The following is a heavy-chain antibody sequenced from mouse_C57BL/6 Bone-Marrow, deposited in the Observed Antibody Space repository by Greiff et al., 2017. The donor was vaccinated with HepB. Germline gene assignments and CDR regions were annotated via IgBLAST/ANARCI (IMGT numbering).Heavy chain of an antibody. CDR3: ARGRYDYAFDY. Sequence: EVKLQQSGPELVKPGASVKISCKASGYTFTDYYMNWVKQSHGKSLEWIGDINPNNGGTSYNQKFKGKATLTVDKSSSTAYMELRSLTSEDSAVYYCARGRYDYAFDYWGQGTTLTVSS. CDR1: GYTFTDYY. CDR2: INPNNGGT. J-gene: IGHJ2*01. V-gene: IGHV1-26*01. D-gene: IGHD2-4*01.